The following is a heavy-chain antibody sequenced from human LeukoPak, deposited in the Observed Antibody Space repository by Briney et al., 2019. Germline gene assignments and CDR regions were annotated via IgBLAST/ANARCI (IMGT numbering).Heavy chain of an antibody. CDR3: AQRVGSVERGHLDI. CDR2: ISYDGSIK. CDR1: GFTFSSYA. Sequence: PGRSLRLSCAASGFTFSSYAMHWVRQAPGKGLEWVSVISYDGSIKYYADSVKGRFTISRDNSKNTLYLQMNSLRPEDTAIYSCAQRVGSVERGHLDIWGHGTKVTVSS. V-gene: IGHV3-30*04. D-gene: IGHD1-26*01. J-gene: IGHJ3*02.